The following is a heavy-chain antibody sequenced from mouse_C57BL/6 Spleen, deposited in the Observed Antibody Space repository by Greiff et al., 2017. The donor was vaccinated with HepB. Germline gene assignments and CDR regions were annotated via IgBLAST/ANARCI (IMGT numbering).Heavy chain of an antibody. CDR2: IDPENGDT. Sequence: VQLQQSGAELVRPGASVKLSCTASGFNIKDDYMHWVKQRPEQGLEWIGWIDPENGDTEYASKFQGKATITADTSSNTAYLQLSSLTSEDTAVYYCTTARNWDWFAYWGQGTLVTVSA. CDR3: TTARNWDWFAY. J-gene: IGHJ3*01. V-gene: IGHV14-4*01. CDR1: GFNIKDDY. D-gene: IGHD4-1*01.